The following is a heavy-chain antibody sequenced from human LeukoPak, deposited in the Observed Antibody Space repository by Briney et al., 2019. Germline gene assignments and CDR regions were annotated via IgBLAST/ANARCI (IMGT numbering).Heavy chain of an antibody. V-gene: IGHV4-34*01. CDR3: ARRDYYGSGSYYSYYYYYMDV. J-gene: IGHJ6*03. CDR2: INHSGST. D-gene: IGHD3-10*01. CDR1: GGSFSGYY. Sequence: SETLSLTCAVSGGSFSGYYWSWIRQPPGKGLEWIGEINHSGSTNYNPSLKSRGTISVDTSKNQFSLKLSSVTAADTAVYYCARRDYYGSGSYYSYYYYYMDVWGKGTTVTVSS.